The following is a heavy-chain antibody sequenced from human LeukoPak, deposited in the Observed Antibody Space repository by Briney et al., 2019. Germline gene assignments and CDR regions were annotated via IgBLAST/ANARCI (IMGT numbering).Heavy chain of an antibody. D-gene: IGHD1-1*01. CDR1: GFTFSTYA. V-gene: IGHV3-23*01. J-gene: IGHJ4*02. CDR2: ISAAGVT. Sequence: GGSLRLSCAASGFTFSTYAMNWVRQAPGQGLEWVSVISAAGVTYYADSLKGRFTISRDNSKNTLYLQMDSLRVEDTAVYYCGKANDDYYFDYWGQGTLVTVSS. CDR3: GKANDDYYFDY.